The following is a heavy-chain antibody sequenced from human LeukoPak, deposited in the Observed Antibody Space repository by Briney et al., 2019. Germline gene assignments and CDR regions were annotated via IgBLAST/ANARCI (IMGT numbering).Heavy chain of an antibody. CDR1: GGTSNSHA. CDR3: ATTNDGGGYQWGDFFDY. CDR2: IISNLGTT. Sequence: SVKVSCKASGGTSNSHAISWVRQAPGQGLEWMGRIISNLGTTNRAQKFQDRVTLTADKSTNTAYMELTSLTSDNTAIYYCATTNDGGGYQWGDFFDYWGQGTLVTVSS. D-gene: IGHD3-22*01. V-gene: IGHV1-69*04. J-gene: IGHJ4*02.